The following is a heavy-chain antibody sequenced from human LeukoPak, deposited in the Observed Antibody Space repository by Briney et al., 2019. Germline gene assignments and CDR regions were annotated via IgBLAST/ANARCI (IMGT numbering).Heavy chain of an antibody. V-gene: IGHV4-59*01. CDR3: ARGKRDIVVVPAASFDY. J-gene: IGHJ4*02. CDR1: GGFISSYY. CDR2: IYYSGST. Sequence: SETLSLTCTVSGGFISSYYWSWIRQPPGKGLEWIGYIYYSGSTNYNPSLKSRVTISVDTSKNQFSLKLSSVTAADTAVYYCARGKRDIVVVPAASFDYWGQGTLVTVSS. D-gene: IGHD2-2*01.